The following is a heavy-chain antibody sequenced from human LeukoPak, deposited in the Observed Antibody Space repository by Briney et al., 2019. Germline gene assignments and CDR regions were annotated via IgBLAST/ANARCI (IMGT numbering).Heavy chain of an antibody. D-gene: IGHD3-3*01. CDR2: IKSKTDGGTT. CDR1: GFTFSNAW. Sequence: PGGYLRLYCAASGFTFSNAWMSWVRQAPGKGLEWVGRIKSKTDGGTTDYAAPVKGRCSISRDDSKNTLYLEMYSLKTEDTAMYYCLYFWSGSSLVDYWGQGTLVTVSS. CDR3: LYFWSGSSLVDY. J-gene: IGHJ4*02. V-gene: IGHV3-15*01.